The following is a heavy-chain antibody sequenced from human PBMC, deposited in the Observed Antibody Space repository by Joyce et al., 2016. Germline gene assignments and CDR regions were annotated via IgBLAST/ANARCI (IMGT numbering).Heavy chain of an antibody. CDR1: GDIFNAYG. D-gene: IGHD3-3*01. V-gene: IGHV1-69*01. CDR2: IVPMSATT. CDR3: ARGRGDDFWSGYYGSIDY. Sequence: QVQLEQSGAEVKKPGSSVKVSCKTSGDIFNAYGINWVRQAPGQGLEWRGGIVPMSATTDYAQKFRGSLTISAHEPTSTVYMELSSLRADDTGTYYCARGRGDDFWSGYYGSIDYWGQGTLVSVSS. J-gene: IGHJ4*02.